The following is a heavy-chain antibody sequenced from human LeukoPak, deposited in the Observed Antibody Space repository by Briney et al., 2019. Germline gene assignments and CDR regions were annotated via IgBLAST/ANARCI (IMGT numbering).Heavy chain of an antibody. D-gene: IGHD3-10*01. Sequence: PSETLSLTCAVYGGSFSGYYWSWIRQPPGKGLEWIGEINHSGSTNYNPSLKSRVTISVDTSKNQFSLKLSSVTAADTAVYYCARGSLSYYSDYWGQGTLVTVSS. CDR3: ARGSLSYYSDY. CDR1: GGSFSGYY. V-gene: IGHV4-34*01. J-gene: IGHJ4*02. CDR2: INHSGST.